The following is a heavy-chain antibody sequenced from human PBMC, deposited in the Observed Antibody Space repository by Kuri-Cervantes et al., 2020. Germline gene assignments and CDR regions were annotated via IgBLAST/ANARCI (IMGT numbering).Heavy chain of an antibody. Sequence: SVKVSCKASGGTFSSYAISWVRQAPGQGLEWMGGIIPIFGTANYAQKFQGRVTITADESTSTAYMELSSLRSEDMAVYYCAGEGLITGTTRPYYYYYYGMDVWGQGTTVTVSS. V-gene: IGHV1-69*13. CDR3: AGEGLITGTTRPYYYYYYGMDV. CDR2: IIPIFGTA. J-gene: IGHJ6*02. D-gene: IGHD1-20*01. CDR1: GGTFSSYA.